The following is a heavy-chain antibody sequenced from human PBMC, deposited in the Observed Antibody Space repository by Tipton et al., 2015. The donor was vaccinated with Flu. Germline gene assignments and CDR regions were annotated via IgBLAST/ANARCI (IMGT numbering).Heavy chain of an antibody. Sequence: TLSLTCAVSGGSISSSNWWSWVRQPPGKGLEWIGEIYHSGSTNYNPSLKSRVTISVDKSKNQFSLKLSSVTAADTAVYYCASWQSSSWYSSYFDYWGQGTLVTVSS. V-gene: IGHV4-4*02. CDR1: GGSISSSNW. CDR2: IYHSGST. CDR3: ASWQSSSWYSSYFDY. D-gene: IGHD6-13*01. J-gene: IGHJ4*02.